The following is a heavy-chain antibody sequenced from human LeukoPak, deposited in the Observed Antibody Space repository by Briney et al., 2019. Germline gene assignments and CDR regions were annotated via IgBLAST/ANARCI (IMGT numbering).Heavy chain of an antibody. J-gene: IGHJ6*02. D-gene: IGHD1-26*01. CDR1: GYTFTSYD. CDR2: MNPNSGNA. V-gene: IGHV1-8*01. Sequence: GASVKVSCEASGYTFTSYDVNWVRQAPGQGLEWMGWMNPNSGNAGSAQKFRGRVAMTRNTSITTAYMELYDLTSDDAAVYYCATRRWEKVSGKYYYYGMDVWGQGTTVTVSS. CDR3: ATRRWEKVSGKYYYYGMDV.